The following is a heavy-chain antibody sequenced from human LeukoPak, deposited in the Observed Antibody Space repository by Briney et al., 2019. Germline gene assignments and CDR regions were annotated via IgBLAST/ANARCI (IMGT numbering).Heavy chain of an antibody. D-gene: IGHD4-11*01. V-gene: IGHV5-51*01. Sequence: GESLKISCKGSGYSFTSYWINWVRQMPGKGLEWMGIIFPSDSDTRYSPSFQGQVTMSVDKSSNTAYLQWSTVKASDTAMYYCGRQTTFDVWGQGTMVTVSS. CDR1: GYSFTSYW. CDR3: GRQTTFDV. CDR2: IFPSDSDT. J-gene: IGHJ3*01.